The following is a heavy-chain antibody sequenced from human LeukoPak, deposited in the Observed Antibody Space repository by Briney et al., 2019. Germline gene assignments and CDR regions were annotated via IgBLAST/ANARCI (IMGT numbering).Heavy chain of an antibody. CDR1: GASVSSNSAT. V-gene: IGHV6-1*01. CDR2: TYYRSKWYN. J-gene: IGHJ4*02. Sequence: SQTLSLTCAISGASVSSNSATWTWIRQSPSRRLQRLGRTYYRSKWYNDYAVSVKSRITVNPDTSRNQFSLHLNSVTPEDTAVYYCARGSSSNSWYFDYWGQGTLVTVSS. CDR3: ARGSSSNSWYFDY. D-gene: IGHD6-13*01.